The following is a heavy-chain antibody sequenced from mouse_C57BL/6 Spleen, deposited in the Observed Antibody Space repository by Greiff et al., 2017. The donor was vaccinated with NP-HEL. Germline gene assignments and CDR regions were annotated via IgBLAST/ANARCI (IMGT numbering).Heavy chain of an antibody. V-gene: IGHV1-26*01. CDR3: ARSITTVVAPYPYAMDY. Sequence: EVQLQQSGPELVKPGASVKISCKASGYTFTDYYMNWVKQSHGKSLEWIGDINPNNGGTSYNQKFKGKATLTVDKSSSTAYMELRSLTSEDSAVYYCARSITTVVAPYPYAMDYWGQGTSVTVSS. J-gene: IGHJ4*01. D-gene: IGHD1-1*01. CDR2: INPNNGGT. CDR1: GYTFTDYY.